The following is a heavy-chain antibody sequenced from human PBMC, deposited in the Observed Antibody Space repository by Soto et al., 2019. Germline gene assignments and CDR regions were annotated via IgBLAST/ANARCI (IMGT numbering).Heavy chain of an antibody. V-gene: IGHV3-7*03. CDR1: GFTFSSYR. CDR3: ARVPSPPYYDSSGRDY. Sequence: GGSLRLSCAASGFTFSSYRMSWVRQTPGKGLEWVANIKRDGSEKYYVDSVKGRFTISRDNAKNSVYLQMNSLRAEDTAVYYCARVPSPPYYDSSGRDYWGQGTLVTVSS. D-gene: IGHD3-22*01. J-gene: IGHJ4*02. CDR2: IKRDGSEK.